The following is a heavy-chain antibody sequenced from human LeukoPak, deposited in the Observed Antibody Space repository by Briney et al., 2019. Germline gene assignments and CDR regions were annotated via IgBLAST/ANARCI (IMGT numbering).Heavy chain of an antibody. CDR2: ISTSSSYI. D-gene: IGHD3-16*01. CDR1: GFTFTSYT. V-gene: IGHV3-21*01. J-gene: IGHJ4*02. Sequence: GRSLRLSCVASGFTFTSYTMNWVRQAPGKGLEWVSSISTSSSYIFHADSVKGRFTISRDNAKTSLLLQMNSLRAEDAAVYYCARSPVTSDGMFDSWGQGTLVTVSS. CDR3: ARSPVTSDGMFDS.